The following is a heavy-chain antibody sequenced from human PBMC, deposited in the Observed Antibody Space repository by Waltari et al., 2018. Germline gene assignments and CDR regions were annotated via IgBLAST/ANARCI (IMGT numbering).Heavy chain of an antibody. J-gene: IGHJ3*01. CDR2: IWYDGSNT. CDR3: LKKNDEVYDRNGLVYDAFDV. Sequence: QVQLVESGGTMVQPGRSLRLSCVGSGFTFGDYAMHWVRQPPGKGPEWVAVIWYDGSNTVYSPSLRGRFTISRENSDNTVYLQMNSLTTEDTAMYYCLKKNDEVYDRNGLVYDAFDVWGQGTMVTVST. CDR1: GFTFGDYA. V-gene: IGHV3-33*03. D-gene: IGHD3-22*01.